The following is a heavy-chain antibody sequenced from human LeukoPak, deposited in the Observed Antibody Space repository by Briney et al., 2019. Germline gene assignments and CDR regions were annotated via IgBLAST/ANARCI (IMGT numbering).Heavy chain of an antibody. CDR2: ISSSSSYI. Sequence: GGSLRLSCAASGFTFSSYSMNWVRQAPGKGLEWVSSISSSSSYIYYADSVKGRFTISRDNAKNSLYLQMNSLRAEDTAVYYCARARYTAMARPDYWGQGTLVTVSS. D-gene: IGHD5-18*01. CDR3: ARARYTAMARPDY. J-gene: IGHJ4*02. V-gene: IGHV3-21*01. CDR1: GFTFSSYS.